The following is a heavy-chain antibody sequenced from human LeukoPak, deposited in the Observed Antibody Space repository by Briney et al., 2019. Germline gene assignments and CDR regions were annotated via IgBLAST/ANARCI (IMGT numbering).Heavy chain of an antibody. CDR1: GFTFDDYA. Sequence: GGSLRLSCAASGFTFDDYAMHWVRQAPGKGLEWVSLISWDGGSTYYADSVKGRFTISRDNSKNSLYLQMNSLRAEDTALYYCARDGRYFDWLPTYYYYYYYMDVWGKGTTVTVSS. J-gene: IGHJ6*03. D-gene: IGHD3-9*01. CDR2: ISWDGGST. CDR3: ARDGRYFDWLPTYYYYYYYMDV. V-gene: IGHV3-43D*03.